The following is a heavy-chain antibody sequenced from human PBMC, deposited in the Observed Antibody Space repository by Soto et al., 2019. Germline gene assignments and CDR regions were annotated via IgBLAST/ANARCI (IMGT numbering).Heavy chain of an antibody. J-gene: IGHJ4*02. CDR3: ARRGYCSGGSCPELFDY. CDR2: IYPGDSDT. D-gene: IGHD2-15*01. Sequence: LGESLKISCKGSGYSFTSYWIGWVRQMPGKGLEWMGIIYPGDSDTRYSPSFQGQVTISADKSISTAYLQWSSLKASDTAMYYCARRGYCSGGSCPELFDYWGQGTLVTVSS. CDR1: GYSFTSYW. V-gene: IGHV5-51*01.